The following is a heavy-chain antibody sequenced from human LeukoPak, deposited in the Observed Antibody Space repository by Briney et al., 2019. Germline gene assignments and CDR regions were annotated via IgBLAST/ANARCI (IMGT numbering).Heavy chain of an antibody. CDR3: AREGIPGSREYYYYMDV. CDR1: GYTFTSYD. D-gene: IGHD2-21*01. V-gene: IGHV1-69*13. J-gene: IGHJ6*03. CDR2: IIPIFGTA. Sequence: ASVKVSCKASGYTFTSYDINWVRQAPGQGLEWMGGIIPIFGTANYAQKFQGRVTITADESTSTAYMELSSLRSEDTAVYYCAREGIPGSREYYYYMDVWGKGTTVTISS.